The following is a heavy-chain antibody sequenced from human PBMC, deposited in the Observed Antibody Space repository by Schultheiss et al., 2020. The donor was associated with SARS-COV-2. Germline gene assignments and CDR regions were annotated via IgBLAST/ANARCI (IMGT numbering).Heavy chain of an antibody. CDR2: ISWNSGSI. CDR1: GFTFDEYA. J-gene: IGHJ6*02. CDR3: AKDITMVRGVRLYYYGMDV. D-gene: IGHD3-10*01. V-gene: IGHV3-9*01. Sequence: GGSLRLSCAASGFTFDEYAMHWVRQAPGKGLEWVSGISWNSGSIGYADSVKGRFTISRDNAKNSLYLQMNSLRAEDTALYYCAKDITMVRGVRLYYYGMDVWGQGTTVTVSS.